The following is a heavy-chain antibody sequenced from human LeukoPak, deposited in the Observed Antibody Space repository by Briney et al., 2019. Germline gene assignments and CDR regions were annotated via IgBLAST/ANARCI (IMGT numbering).Heavy chain of an antibody. Sequence: GGSLRLSCAASGFTFSSYGMHWVRQAPGKGLERVAFIRYDGSNKYYADSVKGRFTISTDNSKNTLYLQMNSLRAEDTAVYYCATNGGPGYCSGGSCLLIDYWGQGTLVTVSS. J-gene: IGHJ4*02. D-gene: IGHD2-15*01. CDR3: ATNGGPGYCSGGSCLLIDY. V-gene: IGHV3-30*02. CDR1: GFTFSSYG. CDR2: IRYDGSNK.